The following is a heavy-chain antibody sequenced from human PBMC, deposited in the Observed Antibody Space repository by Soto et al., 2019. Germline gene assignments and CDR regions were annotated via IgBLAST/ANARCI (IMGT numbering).Heavy chain of an antibody. CDR2: ISYDGSNK. V-gene: IGHV3-30-3*01. J-gene: IGHJ4*02. Sequence: QVQLVESGGGVVQPGRSLRLSCAASGFTFSSYAMHWVRQAPGKGLEWVAVISYDGSNKYYADSVKGRFTISRDNSKNTLYLQMNSLRAEDTAVYYCARVGGPGYGLYLDYWGQGTLVTVSS. CDR1: GFTFSSYA. CDR3: ARVGGPGYGLYLDY. D-gene: IGHD5-18*01.